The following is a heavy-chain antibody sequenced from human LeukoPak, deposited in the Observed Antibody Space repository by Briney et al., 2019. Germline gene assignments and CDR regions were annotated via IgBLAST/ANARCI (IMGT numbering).Heavy chain of an antibody. CDR2: IIPILGIA. D-gene: IGHD7-27*01. J-gene: IGHJ6*02. CDR3: ARAPGDGYYYYGMDV. V-gene: IGHV1-69*04. CDR1: GGTFSSYA. Sequence: SVKVSCKASGGTFSSYAISWVRQAPGQGLEWMGRIIPILGIANYAQKFQGRVTITADKSTSTAYMELSSLRSEDTAVYYCARAPGDGYYYYGMDVWGQGTTVTASS.